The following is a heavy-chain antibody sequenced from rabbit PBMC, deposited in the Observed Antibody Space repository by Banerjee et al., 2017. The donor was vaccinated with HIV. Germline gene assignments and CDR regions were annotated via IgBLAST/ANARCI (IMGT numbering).Heavy chain of an antibody. J-gene: IGHJ4*01. Sequence: QEQLVESGGGLVQPEGSLTLTCKASGFDLSDYYYMCWVRQAPGKGLEWIACIDTSSGNTVYASWAKGRFTNSKTSSTTVTLQMTSLTAADTATYFCAIFGDASSSGHNLWGQGTLVTVS. CDR3: AIFGDASSSGHNL. V-gene: IGHV1S45*01. CDR2: IDTSSGNT. D-gene: IGHD1-1*01. CDR1: GFDLSDYYY.